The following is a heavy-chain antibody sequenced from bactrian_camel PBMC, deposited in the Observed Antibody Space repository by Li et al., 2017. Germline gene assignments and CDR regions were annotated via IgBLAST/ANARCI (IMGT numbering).Heavy chain of an antibody. CDR3: AAETPCSKQLLPGPTTYNF. Sequence: QLVESGGGSVQAGGSLRLSCTASADIYRRNCMAWFRRSPGKEREGVARIATGSGNTYYADSVKGRFTISQDNAKNTLYLQMNNLKPEDTAMYYCAAETPCSKQLLPGPTTYNFWGPGTQVTVS. J-gene: IGHJ4*01. D-gene: IGHD1*01. V-gene: IGHV3S54*01. CDR2: IATGSGNT. CDR1: ADIYRRNC.